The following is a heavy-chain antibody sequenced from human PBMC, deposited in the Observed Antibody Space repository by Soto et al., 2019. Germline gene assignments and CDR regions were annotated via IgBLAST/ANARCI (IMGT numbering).Heavy chain of an antibody. D-gene: IGHD3-3*01. V-gene: IGHV4-31*03. CDR1: GGSIGSGGYY. J-gene: IGHJ3*02. Sequence: SETLSLTCTVSGGSIGSGGYYWIWIRQHPGKGLELIGYIYYSGSTYYNPSLKSRVTISVDTSKNQFSLKLSSVTAADTAVYYCARGPTYYDFWSGYYSRGTDAFDIWGQGTMVTVSS. CDR3: ARGPTYYDFWSGYYSRGTDAFDI. CDR2: IYYSGST.